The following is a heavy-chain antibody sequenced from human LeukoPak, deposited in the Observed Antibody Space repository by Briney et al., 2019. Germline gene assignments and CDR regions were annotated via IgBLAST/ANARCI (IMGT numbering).Heavy chain of an antibody. CDR1: GGSISSGGYS. D-gene: IGHD1-1*01. CDR2: IYHSGST. CDR3: ARSATGTTQTIWFDP. J-gene: IGHJ5*02. Sequence: PSETLSLTCAVSGGSISSGGYSWSWIRQPPGKGLEWIGYIYHSGSTYCNPSLKSRVTISVDRSKNQFSLKLSSVTAADTAVYYCARSATGTTQTIWFDPWGQGTLVTVSS. V-gene: IGHV4-30-2*01.